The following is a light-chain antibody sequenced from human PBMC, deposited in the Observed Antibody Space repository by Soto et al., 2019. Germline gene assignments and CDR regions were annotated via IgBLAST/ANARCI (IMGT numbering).Light chain of an antibody. CDR2: EVS. Sequence: QAVVTQPPSASGSPGQSVTISCTGTSSDVGGYDYVSWYQQHPGKAPTLMIFEVSKRPSGVPDRFSGSKSGNTASLTVSGLQPEDEADYYCCSYAGSNAYVFGTGTKLTVL. V-gene: IGLV2-8*01. CDR3: CSYAGSNAYV. CDR1: SSDVGGYDY. J-gene: IGLJ1*01.